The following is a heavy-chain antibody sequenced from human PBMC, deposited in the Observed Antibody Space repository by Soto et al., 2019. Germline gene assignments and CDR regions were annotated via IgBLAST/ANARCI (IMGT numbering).Heavy chain of an antibody. CDR2: INHSGST. D-gene: IGHD6-13*01. CDR1: GGSFSGYY. J-gene: IGHJ6*02. CDR3: ARGGSSWFYYYYGMDV. Sequence: SETLSLTCAVYGGSFSGYYWSWIRQPPGKGLEWIGEINHSGSTNYNPSLKSRVTISVDTSKNQFSLKLSSVTAADTAVYYCARGGSSWFYYYYGMDVWGQGTTVTVSS. V-gene: IGHV4-34*01.